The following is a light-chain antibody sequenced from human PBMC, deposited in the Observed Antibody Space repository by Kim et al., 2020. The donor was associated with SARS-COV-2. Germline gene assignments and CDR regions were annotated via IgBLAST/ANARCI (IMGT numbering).Light chain of an antibody. V-gene: IGLV3-27*01. CDR1: VLAIKY. Sequence: SYELTQPSSVSVSPGQTARITCSGDVLAIKYARLFQQKPGQAPVLVIYKDSERPSGIPARFSGSSSGTTVTLTISGAQVEDEDDYDCYSAADNNGVFGGGTKLTVL. CDR2: KDS. J-gene: IGLJ3*02. CDR3: YSAADNNGV.